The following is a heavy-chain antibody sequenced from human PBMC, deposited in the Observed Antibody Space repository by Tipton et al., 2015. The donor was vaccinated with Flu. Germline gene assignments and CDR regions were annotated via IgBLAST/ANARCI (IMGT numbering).Heavy chain of an antibody. V-gene: IGHV3-48*03. J-gene: IGHJ6*02. CDR3: ARDREPCSGGSCSPHYGMDV. Sequence: QLVQSGGGLVQPGGSLRLSCAASGFTFSSYEMNWVRQAPGKGLEWVSYISSSGSTIYYADSVKGRFTISRDNAKNSLYLQMNSLRAEDTAVYYCARDREPCSGGSCSPHYGMDVWGQGTTVTVSS. CDR1: GFTFSSYE. D-gene: IGHD2-15*01. CDR2: ISSSGSTI.